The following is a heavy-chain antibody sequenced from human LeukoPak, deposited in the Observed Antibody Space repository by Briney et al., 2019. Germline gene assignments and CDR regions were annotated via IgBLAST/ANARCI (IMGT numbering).Heavy chain of an antibody. CDR3: ARLHGLSQLVRNYRNWFDP. J-gene: IGHJ5*02. D-gene: IGHD6-6*01. CDR1: GGSFSGYY. Sequence: PSETLSLTCAVYGGSFSGYYWSWIRQPPGKGLEWIGEINHSGSTNYNPSLKSRVTISVDTSKNQFSLKLSSVTAADTAVYYCARLHGLSQLVRNYRNWFDPRGQGTLVTVSS. CDR2: INHSGST. V-gene: IGHV4-34*01.